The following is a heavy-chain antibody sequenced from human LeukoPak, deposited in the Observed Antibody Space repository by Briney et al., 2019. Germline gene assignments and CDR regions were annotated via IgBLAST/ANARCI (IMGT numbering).Heavy chain of an antibody. J-gene: IGHJ4*02. V-gene: IGHV4-34*01. CDR1: GGSFSGYY. CDR3: ARGGKGFSSGWPRRFDY. D-gene: IGHD6-19*01. CDR2: INHSGST. Sequence: PETLSLTCAVYGGSFSGYYWSWIRQPPGKGLEWIGEINHSGSTNYNPSLKSRVTISVDTSKNQFSLKLSSVTAADTAVYYCARGGKGFSSGWPRRFDYWGQGTLVTVSS.